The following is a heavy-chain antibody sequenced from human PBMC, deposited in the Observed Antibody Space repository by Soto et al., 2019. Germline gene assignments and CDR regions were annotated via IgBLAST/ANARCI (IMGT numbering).Heavy chain of an antibody. V-gene: IGHV1-18*01. CDR3: ARGRYGDY. CDR2: ISAHNGIT. Sequence: QVHLVQSGAEVKKPGASVKVSCKGSGYTFTSYGITWVRQAPGQGLEWMGWISAHNGITHYAQKPQGRVTETRDTSTSTAYMELRSLRSDDTAVYYCARGRYGDYWGQGALVNVSS. CDR1: GYTFTSYG. J-gene: IGHJ4*02. D-gene: IGHD1-1*01.